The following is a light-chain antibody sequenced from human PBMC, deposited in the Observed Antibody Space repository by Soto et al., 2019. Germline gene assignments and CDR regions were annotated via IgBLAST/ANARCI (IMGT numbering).Light chain of an antibody. CDR3: SSYAGSNNVV. CDR2: EVS. V-gene: IGLV2-8*01. CDR1: TSAVGAYNY. Sequence: QSALTQPPSASGSPGQSVTISCTGTTSAVGAYNYVSWYQQHPGKAPKLMIYEVSKRPSGVFDRFSGSKSGNTASLTVSGLQAEDEADYYCSSYAGSNNVVFGGGTKLTVL. J-gene: IGLJ2*01.